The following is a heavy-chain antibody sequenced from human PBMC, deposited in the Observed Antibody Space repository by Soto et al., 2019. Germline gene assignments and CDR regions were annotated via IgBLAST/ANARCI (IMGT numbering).Heavy chain of an antibody. V-gene: IGHV4-39*01. CDR3: ARLGSSGWYQGSYFDY. CDR1: GGSITRNNHY. Sequence: QLQLQESGPGLVKPSETLSLTCTVSGGSITRNNHYWGWIRQSPGKGLEWIGSILYSGSINYNPALKRRVPLSVEPSKNQFSLKMSSVNAADTAVYYCARLGSSGWYQGSYFDYWGQGTLVTVSS. D-gene: IGHD6-19*01. J-gene: IGHJ4*02. CDR2: ILYSGSI.